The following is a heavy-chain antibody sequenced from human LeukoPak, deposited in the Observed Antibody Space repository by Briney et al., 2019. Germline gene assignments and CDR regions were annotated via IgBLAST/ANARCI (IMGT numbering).Heavy chain of an antibody. J-gene: IGHJ4*02. CDR2: ISAYNGNT. Sequence: ASVKVSCKASGYTFTSYGISWVRQAPGQGLEWMGWISAYNGNTNYAQKLQGRVTMTTDTSTSTAYMELRSLRSDDTAVYYCARDEGSPDFWSGYLQLDYWGQGTLVTVSS. CDR3: ARDEGSPDFWSGYLQLDY. D-gene: IGHD3-3*01. CDR1: GYTFTSYG. V-gene: IGHV1-18*01.